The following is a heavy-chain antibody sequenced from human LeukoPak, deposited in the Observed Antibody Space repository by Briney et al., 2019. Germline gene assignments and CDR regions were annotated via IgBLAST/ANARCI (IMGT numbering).Heavy chain of an antibody. D-gene: IGHD1-26*01. V-gene: IGHV4-4*07. CDR2: FYSTGST. CDR1: GGSISSYY. J-gene: IGHJ4*02. Sequence: SETLSLTCTVSGGSISSYYWTWIRHPAGKGLEWFGRFYSTGSTNYNRSLKSRVTMSVDTSKNQFSLKLSSVTAADTAVYYCARDQYSGSLDYWGQGTLVTVSS. CDR3: ARDQYSGSLDY.